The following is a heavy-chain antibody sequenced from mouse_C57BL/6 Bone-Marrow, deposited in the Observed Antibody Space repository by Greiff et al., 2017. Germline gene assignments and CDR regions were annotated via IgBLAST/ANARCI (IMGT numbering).Heavy chain of an antibody. CDR3: AIPIISNYECAMDY. CDR1: GYTFTSYW. V-gene: IGHV1-74*01. D-gene: IGHD2-5*01. CDR2: IHPSDSDT. Sequence: VQLQQPGAELVKPGASVKVSCKASGYTFTSYWMHWVQQRPGQGLEWIGSIHPSDSDTNYNQKFKGKATLTVDKSSSTPSMQLSSLTSEDSAVYYCAIPIISNYECAMDYWGQGTSVTVSS. J-gene: IGHJ4*01.